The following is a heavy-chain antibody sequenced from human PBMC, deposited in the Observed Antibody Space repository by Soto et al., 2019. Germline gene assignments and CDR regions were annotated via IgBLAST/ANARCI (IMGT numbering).Heavy chain of an antibody. Sequence: LSLTCTVSGGSINSHYWTWIRQPAGKGLEWIGRIYSTGSTNYNPSLESRVTMSVDTSKNQFSLKLRSVTAADTAVYFCAREKDYYFNAMDVWGQGTTVTVSS. CDR1: GGSINSHY. J-gene: IGHJ6*02. CDR3: AREKDYYFNAMDV. V-gene: IGHV4-4*07. CDR2: IYSTGST.